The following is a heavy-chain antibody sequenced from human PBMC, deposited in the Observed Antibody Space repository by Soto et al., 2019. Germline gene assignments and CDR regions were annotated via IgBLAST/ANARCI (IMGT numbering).Heavy chain of an antibody. Sequence: GGSLRLSCAASGFTFSSYAMSWVRQAPGKGLEWVSAISGSGGSTYYADSVKGRFTISRDNSKNTLYLQMNSLRAEDTAVYYCAKDSRNRESSSWYPFDYWGQGTLVTVSS. CDR2: ISGSGGST. D-gene: IGHD6-13*01. V-gene: IGHV3-23*01. CDR3: AKDSRNRESSSWYPFDY. CDR1: GFTFSSYA. J-gene: IGHJ4*02.